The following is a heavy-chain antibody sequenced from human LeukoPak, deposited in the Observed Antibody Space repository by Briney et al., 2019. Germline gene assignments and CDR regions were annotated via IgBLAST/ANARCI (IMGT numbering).Heavy chain of an antibody. D-gene: IGHD6-19*01. CDR3: EXXPQXSXGXXGXXSVWFDP. V-gene: IGHV1-2*02. Sequence: KXSGXTFTGYYMHWVRQAPGQGLEWMGWINPNSGGTNYAQKFQGRVTINRDRTISTAHMELSRLRSDDTAVCYCEXXPQXSXGXXGXXSVWFDPWGQGTLVTVSS. CDR2: INPNSGGT. J-gene: IGHJ5*02. CDR1: GXTFTGYY.